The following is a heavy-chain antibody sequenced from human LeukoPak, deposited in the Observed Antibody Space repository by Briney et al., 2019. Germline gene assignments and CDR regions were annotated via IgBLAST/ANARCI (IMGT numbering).Heavy chain of an antibody. Sequence: GGSLRLSCAASGFTVSSNYMSWVRQAPGKGLEWVSVIYSGGSTYYADSVKGRFTISRDNSKNTLYLQMNSLRAEDTAVYYCASATIFGVVIYYWGQGTLVTVSS. CDR2: IYSGGST. V-gene: IGHV3-66*01. J-gene: IGHJ4*02. D-gene: IGHD3-3*01. CDR3: ASATIFGVVIYY. CDR1: GFTVSSNY.